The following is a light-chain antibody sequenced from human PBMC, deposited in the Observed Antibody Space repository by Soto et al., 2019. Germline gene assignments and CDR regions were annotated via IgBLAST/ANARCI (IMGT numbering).Light chain of an antibody. CDR3: QQYEAVVT. CDR1: QSLTNNY. Sequence: EIVLTQSPGTLSLSPGERATLSCRASQSLTNNYFAWYQQKPGRALRLLIDGASTRATGIPDRCSGSGSGTDFTRTISRLEPEDVAVYYCQQYEAVVTFGQGTKVEI. V-gene: IGKV3-20*01. J-gene: IGKJ1*01. CDR2: GAS.